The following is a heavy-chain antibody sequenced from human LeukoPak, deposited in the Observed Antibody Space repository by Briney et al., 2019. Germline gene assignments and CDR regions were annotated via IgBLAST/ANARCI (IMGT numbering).Heavy chain of an antibody. CDR2: INGGGGST. CDR1: GFTFSSYA. V-gene: IGHV3-23*01. CDR3: AKRLRPGSGSFDY. D-gene: IGHD3-10*01. J-gene: IGHJ4*02. Sequence: PGGSLRLSCAASGFTFSSYAMSWVRQAPGKGLEWVSAINGGGGSTYYADSVKGRFTISRDNSKNTLYQQMNSLRAEDTAIYYCAKRLRPGSGSFDYWGQGTLVTVSS.